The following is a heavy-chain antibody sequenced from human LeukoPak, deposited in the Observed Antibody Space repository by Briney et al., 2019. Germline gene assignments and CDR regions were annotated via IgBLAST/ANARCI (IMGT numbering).Heavy chain of an antibody. J-gene: IGHJ3*02. Sequence: GGSLRLSCAASGFTFSSYEMNWVRQAPGKGLEWVSYISSSGSTIYYADSVKGRFTISRDNAKNSLYLQMNSLRAEDTAVYYCARSYGPGPNDAFDIWGQGTMVTVSS. CDR2: ISSSGSTI. CDR3: ARSYGPGPNDAFDI. V-gene: IGHV3-48*03. D-gene: IGHD3-10*01. CDR1: GFTFSSYE.